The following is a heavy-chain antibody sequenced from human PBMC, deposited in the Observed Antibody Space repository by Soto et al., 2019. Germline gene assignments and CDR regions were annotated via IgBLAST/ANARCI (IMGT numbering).Heavy chain of an antibody. Sequence: QVQLVESGGGLVKPGGSLRLSCVASGFTFSDSYMTWIRQAPGKGLEWVSYISSSGSITEYADSVKGRFTISRNNAKNSLYLQMNSLRAEDTAVYYCARERASFIDYWGQGTLVTVSS. CDR2: ISSSGSIT. CDR3: ARERASFIDY. V-gene: IGHV3-11*01. CDR1: GFTFSDSY. J-gene: IGHJ4*02.